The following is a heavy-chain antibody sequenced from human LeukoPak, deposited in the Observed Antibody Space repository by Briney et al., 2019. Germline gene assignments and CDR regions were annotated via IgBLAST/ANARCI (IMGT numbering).Heavy chain of an antibody. J-gene: IGHJ4*02. Sequence: GASVKVSCKVSGYTLTELSMHWVRQAPGKGLEWMGGFDPEDGETICAQKFQGRVTMTEDTSTDTAYMELSSLRSEDTAVYYCARGWSMVQVGATSSYFDFWGQGTLVTVSS. CDR2: FDPEDGET. V-gene: IGHV1-24*01. CDR1: GYTLTELS. D-gene: IGHD1-26*01. CDR3: ARGWSMVQVGATSSYFDF.